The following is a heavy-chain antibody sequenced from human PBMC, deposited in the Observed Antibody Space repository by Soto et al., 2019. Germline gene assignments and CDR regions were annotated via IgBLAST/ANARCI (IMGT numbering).Heavy chain of an antibody. CDR3: AREPTTAGTVNGFDP. J-gene: IGHJ5*02. CDR1: GGSISSDY. CDR2: VYNSGYS. Sequence: VQLQESGPGLVKPSETLSLICTVSGGSISSDYLSWIRQPAGKGLEWIGRVYNSGYSNSNPSLKSRVTMSVDTSKKQFSLNLSSVTAADTAVYYCAREPTTAGTVNGFDPWGQGTLVTVSS. V-gene: IGHV4-4*07. D-gene: IGHD6-13*01.